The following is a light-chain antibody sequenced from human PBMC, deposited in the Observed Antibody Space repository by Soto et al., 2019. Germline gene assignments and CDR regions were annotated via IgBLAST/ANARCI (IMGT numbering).Light chain of an antibody. CDR2: DAS. J-gene: IGKJ3*01. V-gene: IGKV3-11*01. CDR3: QQRSNWIFT. CDR1: QSVSSY. Sequence: EIVLTQSPATLSLSPGERATLSCRASQSVSSYLAWYQQKPGQAPRLLIYDASNMATGIPARFSGSGSGTDFTLTISSLEPEDFAVYYCQQRSNWIFTFGPGTKVDIK.